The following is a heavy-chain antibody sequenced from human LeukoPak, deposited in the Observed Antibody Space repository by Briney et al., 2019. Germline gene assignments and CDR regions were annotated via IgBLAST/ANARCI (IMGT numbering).Heavy chain of an antibody. CDR3: GTKRWAAAGPIDF. Sequence: ASVKASCKVSGHTLSDLSMHWVRQAPEKGLEWMGGFDPENGKTVYAKKFQGRVTLTEDTSRDTGYMEVSSLRSEDTAVYYCGTKRWAAAGPIDFWGQGTLVTVSS. J-gene: IGHJ4*02. CDR2: FDPENGKT. CDR1: GHTLSDLS. V-gene: IGHV1-24*01. D-gene: IGHD6-13*01.